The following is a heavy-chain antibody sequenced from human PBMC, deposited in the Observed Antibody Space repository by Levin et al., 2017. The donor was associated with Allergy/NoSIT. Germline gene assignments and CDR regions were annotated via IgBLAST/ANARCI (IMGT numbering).Heavy chain of an antibody. D-gene: IGHD5-12*01. CDR3: SRPSGYDTYYYYGMDV. Sequence: LSLTCAVSGFTFSGSAMHWVRQASGKGLEWVGRIRSKVNSYATEYAASVKGRFTISRDDSKNTAYLQMNSLKTEDTAVYYCSRPSGYDTYYYYGMDVWGQGTTVTVSS. CDR2: IRSKVNSYAT. V-gene: IGHV3-73*01. J-gene: IGHJ6*02. CDR1: GFTFSGSA.